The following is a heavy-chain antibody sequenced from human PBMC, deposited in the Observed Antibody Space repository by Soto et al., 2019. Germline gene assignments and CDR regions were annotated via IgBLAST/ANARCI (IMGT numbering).Heavy chain of an antibody. V-gene: IGHV1-69*12. CDR2: IIPIFGTA. CDR3: ASVETQRYYYGMDV. D-gene: IGHD2-15*01. Sequence: QVQLVQSGAEVKKPGSSVKVSCKASGGTFSSYAISWVRQAPGQGLERMGGIIPIFGTADYAQKFQGRVTSTADESTSTAYMELSSLRSEDTAVYYCASVETQRYYYGMDVWGQGTTVTVSS. CDR1: GGTFSSYA. J-gene: IGHJ6*02.